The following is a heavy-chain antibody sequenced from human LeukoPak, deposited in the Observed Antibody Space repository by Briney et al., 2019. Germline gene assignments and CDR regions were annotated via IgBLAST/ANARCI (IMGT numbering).Heavy chain of an antibody. V-gene: IGHV1-46*01. J-gene: IGHJ6*02. CDR2: INRSGGST. D-gene: IGHD6-25*01. Sequence: ASVKVSCKASGYTFTSYYMHWVRQAPGQGLEWMGIINRSGGSTSYAQKFKGRFTMTGDTSTSTVYLELSSLRSEDTAVYYCARDPLIAAASYGMAVWGQGTTVTVSS. CDR1: GYTFTSYY. CDR3: ARDPLIAAASYGMAV.